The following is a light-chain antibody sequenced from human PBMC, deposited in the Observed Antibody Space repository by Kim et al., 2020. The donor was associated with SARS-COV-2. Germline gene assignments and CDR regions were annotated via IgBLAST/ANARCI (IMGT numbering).Light chain of an antibody. CDR3: AAWDDKLLWV. Sequence: QSALTQPPSASGAPGQRVTISCSGTSSNIGDNFVYWYQQLPGAAPKVLIYSNSQRPSGVPDRFSGSKSGTAASLAISGLRPEDEADYYCAAWDDKLLWVFGGGTQLTVL. CDR1: SSNIGDNF. CDR2: SNS. J-gene: IGLJ3*02. V-gene: IGLV1-47*02.